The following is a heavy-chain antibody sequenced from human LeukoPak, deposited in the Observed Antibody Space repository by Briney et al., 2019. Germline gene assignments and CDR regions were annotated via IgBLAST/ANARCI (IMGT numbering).Heavy chain of an antibody. D-gene: IGHD5-18*01. CDR3: AKDHGGSGYSLDV. Sequence: PGGSLRLSCAASGFSFSDYGMHWVRQAPGKGLEWVAFMRYDGSHEFYVDSVKGRFTISRDNSKNTLYLQMNSLRAEDTAVYYCAKDHGGSGYSLDVWGKGTTVTVSS. CDR2: MRYDGSHE. CDR1: GFSFSDYG. V-gene: IGHV3-30*02. J-gene: IGHJ6*04.